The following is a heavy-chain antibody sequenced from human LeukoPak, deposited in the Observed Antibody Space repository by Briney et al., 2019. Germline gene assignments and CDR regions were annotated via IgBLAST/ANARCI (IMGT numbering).Heavy chain of an antibody. CDR3: ASYREAYDLYPHGLGV. V-gene: IGHV4-61*02. D-gene: IGHD5-24*01. Sequence: PSETLSLTCSVSGASVSTTAYFWNWIRQPAGEGLEWIGRIYASGNTHYNPSLKSRVTMSLDTSKNQFSLTMNSVTAADSAVYFCASYREAYDLYPHGLGVWGRGTVVTVSS. J-gene: IGHJ3*01. CDR2: IYASGNT. CDR1: GASVSTTAYF.